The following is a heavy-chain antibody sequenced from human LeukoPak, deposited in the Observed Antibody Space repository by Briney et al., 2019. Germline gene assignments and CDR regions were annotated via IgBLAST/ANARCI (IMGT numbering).Heavy chain of an antibody. V-gene: IGHV1-8*01. CDR3: ARETRIAAAGQGY. CDR1: GYTFTSYD. J-gene: IGHJ4*02. D-gene: IGHD6-13*01. Sequence: ASVKVSCKASGYTFTSYDINWVRQATGQGLEWMGWMNPNSGNTGYAQEFQGRVTMTRNTSISTAYMELSSLRSEDTAVYYCARETRIAAAGQGYWGQGTLVTVSS. CDR2: MNPNSGNT.